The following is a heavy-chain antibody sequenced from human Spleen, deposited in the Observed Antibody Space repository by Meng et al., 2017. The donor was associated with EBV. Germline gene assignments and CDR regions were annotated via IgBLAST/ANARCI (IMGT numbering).Heavy chain of an antibody. J-gene: IGHJ4*02. CDR2: INAGNGNT. Sequence: QVHLVQSGSDGKKPAASVKVSCKASGYTLTSYAMHWVRQAPGQRLEWMGWINAGNGNTKYSQKFQGRVTITRDTSASTAYMELSSLRSEDTAVYYCARDLSVYASGWYWGQGTLVTVSS. D-gene: IGHD6-19*01. CDR3: ARDLSVYASGWY. V-gene: IGHV1-3*01. CDR1: GYTLTSYA.